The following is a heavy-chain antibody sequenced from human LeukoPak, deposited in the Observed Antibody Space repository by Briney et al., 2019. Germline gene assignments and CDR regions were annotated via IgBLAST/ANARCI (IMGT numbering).Heavy chain of an antibody. CDR3: ARRRYYDSSGYYYYGMDV. J-gene: IGHJ6*02. V-gene: IGHV4-59*01. Sequence: SETLSLTCTVSAGSIGNYYWSWIRQPPGKGLEWIGCIYYGGSTNYNPSLKSRVTISVDTSKNQFSLKLSSVTAADTAVYYCARRRYYDSSGYYYYGMDVWGQGTTVTVSS. CDR2: IYYGGST. CDR1: AGSIGNYY. D-gene: IGHD3-22*01.